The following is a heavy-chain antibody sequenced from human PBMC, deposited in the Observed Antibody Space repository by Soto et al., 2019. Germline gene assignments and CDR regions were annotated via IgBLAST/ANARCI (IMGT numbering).Heavy chain of an antibody. J-gene: IGHJ6*02. Sequence: ASVKVSCKASGYTFTGYYMHWVRQAPGQGLEWMGWINPNSGGTNYAQKFQGWVTMTRDTSISTAYMELSRLRSDDTAVYYCARDLHYGSGSYSYCYYGMDVWGQGTTVTVSS. D-gene: IGHD3-10*01. V-gene: IGHV1-2*04. CDR2: INPNSGGT. CDR1: GYTFTGYY. CDR3: ARDLHYGSGSYSYCYYGMDV.